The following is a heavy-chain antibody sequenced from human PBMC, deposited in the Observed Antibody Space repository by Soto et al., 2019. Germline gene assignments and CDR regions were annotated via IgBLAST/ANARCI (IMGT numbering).Heavy chain of an antibody. D-gene: IGHD4-17*01. V-gene: IGHV4-61*01. Sequence: SETLSLTCSVSGGSVSNKTYYWSWIRQPPGKRLEWIGYVYYSGTTNYNPSLKSRVTISVDLSKNQFSLRLSSVTTADTALYYCARTTAVPNTLRSRYFFDNWGQGTL. CDR2: VYYSGTT. CDR3: ARTTAVPNTLRSRYFFDN. CDR1: GGSVSNKTYY. J-gene: IGHJ4*02.